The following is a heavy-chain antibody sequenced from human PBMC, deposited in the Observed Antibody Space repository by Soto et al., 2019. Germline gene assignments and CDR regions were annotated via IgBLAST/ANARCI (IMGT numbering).Heavy chain of an antibody. D-gene: IGHD3-10*01. Sequence: EVQLVESGGGLVQPGRSQRLSCAASGFRFEDYGMHWVRQAPGKGLEWVSSISWNSRNIAYADSVKGRFTVSRDNAKNSLYLHMNSLRPEDTAVYYCAKDISRYQLVLITEGMDVWGQGTTVTVSS. CDR3: AKDISRYQLVLITEGMDV. CDR2: ISWNSRNI. V-gene: IGHV3-9*01. CDR1: GFRFEDYG. J-gene: IGHJ6*02.